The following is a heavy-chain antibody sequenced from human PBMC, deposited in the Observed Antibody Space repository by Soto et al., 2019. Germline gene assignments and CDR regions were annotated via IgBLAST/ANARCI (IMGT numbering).Heavy chain of an antibody. V-gene: IGHV1-2*02. J-gene: IGHJ6*02. Sequence: ASVKVSCKASGYGFADYHMYWVRQAPGQGLEWMGWINPNSGGTNSAQKFQGRVTMTRDTSISTAYMELSRLRSDDTAVYFCASAYYDLWAGYRDYYYGMDVWGQGTTVTVSS. D-gene: IGHD3-9*01. CDR2: INPNSGGT. CDR3: ASAYYDLWAGYRDYYYGMDV. CDR1: GYGFADYH.